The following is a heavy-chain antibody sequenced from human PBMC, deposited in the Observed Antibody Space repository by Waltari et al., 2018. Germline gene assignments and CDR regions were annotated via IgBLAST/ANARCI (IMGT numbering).Heavy chain of an antibody. V-gene: IGHV1-58*01. Sequence: QMQMVQSGPEVKKPGTSVKVSCKASGFSFSNSAVPWVRQARGQRLEWIGGIVVANGNTNYAQKFQERVTIARDTSTRTAYMELSSLTSEDTAIYYCAAAGISGSYYAFDYWAQGALVTVSS. CDR1: GFSFSNSA. J-gene: IGHJ4*02. CDR2: IVVANGNT. D-gene: IGHD1-26*01. CDR3: AAAGISGSYYAFDY.